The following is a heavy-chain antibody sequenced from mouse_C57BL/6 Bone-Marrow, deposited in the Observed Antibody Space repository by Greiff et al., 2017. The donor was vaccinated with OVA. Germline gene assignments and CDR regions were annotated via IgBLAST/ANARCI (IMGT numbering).Heavy chain of an antibody. J-gene: IGHJ3*01. V-gene: IGHV5-12*01. CDR1: GFTFSDYY. CDR3: ARREAY. CDR2: ISNGGGST. Sequence: EVKLVESGGGLVQPGGSLKLSCAASGFTFSDYYMYWVRQTPEKRLEWVAYISNGGGSTYYPDTVKGRFTISRDNAKNTLYLQMSRLKSEDTAMYYCARREAYWGQGTLVTVSA.